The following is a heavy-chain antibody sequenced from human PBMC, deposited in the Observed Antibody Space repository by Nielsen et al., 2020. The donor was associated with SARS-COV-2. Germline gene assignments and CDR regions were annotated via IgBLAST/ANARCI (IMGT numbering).Heavy chain of an antibody. J-gene: IGHJ4*02. CDR3: ARDLELLTNYYGLDY. CDR2: IGTAGDT. CDR1: QFTVSSND. Sequence: GGSLRLSCAASQFTVSSNDMHWVRQAPGKGLEWVSAIGTAGDTYYLGSVKGRFTISRDNAKNSLYLQMNSLRDEDTAVYYCARDLELLTNYYGLDYWGQGTLVTVSS. V-gene: IGHV3-13*01. D-gene: IGHD3-9*01.